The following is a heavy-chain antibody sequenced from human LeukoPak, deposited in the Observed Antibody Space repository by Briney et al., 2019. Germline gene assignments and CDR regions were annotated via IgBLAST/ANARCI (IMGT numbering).Heavy chain of an antibody. CDR3: ARDSIGTTLPYYYYMDV. CDR1: GFTFSSYW. D-gene: IGHD1-1*01. V-gene: IGHV3-7*01. CDR2: IKQDGSEK. Sequence: PGGSLRLSCAASGFTFSSYWMSWVRQAPGKGLEWVANIKQDGSEKYHVDSVKGRFTISRDNAKNSLYLQMNSLRAEDTAVYYCARDSIGTTLPYYYYMDVWGKGTTVTVSS. J-gene: IGHJ6*03.